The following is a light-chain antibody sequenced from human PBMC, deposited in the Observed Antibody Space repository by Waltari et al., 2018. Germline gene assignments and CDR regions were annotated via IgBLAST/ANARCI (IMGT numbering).Light chain of an antibody. CDR3: AAWDDSLNVV. J-gene: IGLJ2*01. V-gene: IGLV1-44*01. CDR2: SNN. CDR1: SSNIGSNT. Sequence: QSVLTQPPSASGTPGQRVTISCSGSSSNIGSNTVNCYQQLPGTAPKLLLYSNNQRPSGVPDRFAGSKSGTSASLAISGVQSEDEADYYCAAWDDSLNVVFGGGTKLTVL.